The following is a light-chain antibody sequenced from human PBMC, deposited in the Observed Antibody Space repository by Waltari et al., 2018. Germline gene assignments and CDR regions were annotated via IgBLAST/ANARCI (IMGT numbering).Light chain of an antibody. Sequence: QSALTQPASVSGSPGQSITTPCPGSTSDIGDYNSVSWYQQYPGHAPKPILFDVTDRPSGFSPRFSGSKSGNTASQTISGLQTEDEADYYCNSYTSTSTLVFGTGTKVTVL. J-gene: IGLJ1*01. CDR2: DVT. V-gene: IGLV2-14*03. CDR3: NSYTSTSTLV. CDR1: TSDIGDYNS.